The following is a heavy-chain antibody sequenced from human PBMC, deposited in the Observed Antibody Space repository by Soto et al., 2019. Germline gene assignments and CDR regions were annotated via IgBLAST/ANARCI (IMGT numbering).Heavy chain of an antibody. V-gene: IGHV1-18*01. D-gene: IGHD3-16*01. CDR3: AMVDVYVTPSPQDV. CDR1: VYTFTTYG. J-gene: IGHJ6*02. Sequence: QVHRVRPGVEVKNPGASLKVSCRTLVYTFTTYGIGWARQAPGKGLGWMGWINTYNGNKNYAQNLQGRVTLTTDTSTSTAYMELRSLRSNDTAIYYCAMVDVYVTPSPQDVWGQGTTVTVSS. CDR2: INTYNGNK.